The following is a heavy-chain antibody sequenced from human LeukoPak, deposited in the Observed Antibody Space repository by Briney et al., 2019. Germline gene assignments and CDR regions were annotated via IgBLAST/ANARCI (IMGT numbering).Heavy chain of an antibody. J-gene: IGHJ4*02. Sequence: KPGGSLRLSCAASGFTFSSYSMNWVRQAPGKGLEWVSSISSSSYIYYADSVKGRFTISRDNAKNSLYLQMNSLRAEDTAVYYCARGGYYYDSSGPLDYWGQGTLVTVSS. CDR1: GFTFSSYS. CDR2: ISSSSYI. V-gene: IGHV3-21*01. CDR3: ARGGYYYDSSGPLDY. D-gene: IGHD3-22*01.